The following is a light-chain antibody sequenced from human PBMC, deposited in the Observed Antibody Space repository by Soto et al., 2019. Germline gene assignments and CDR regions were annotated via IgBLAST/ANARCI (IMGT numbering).Light chain of an antibody. CDR3: QQRSNWQLT. Sequence: PGERATLSCRASQSVSSNLAWYQQKPGQAPRLLIYDASNRATDIPARFSGSGSGTDFTLTIRSLEPEDSAVYYCQQRSNWQLTFGGGTKVDIK. V-gene: IGKV3D-11*02. CDR2: DAS. CDR1: QSVSSN. J-gene: IGKJ4*01.